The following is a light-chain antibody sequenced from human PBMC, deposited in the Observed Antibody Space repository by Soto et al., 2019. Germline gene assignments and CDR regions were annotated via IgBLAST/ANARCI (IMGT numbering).Light chain of an antibody. J-gene: IGLJ2*01. V-gene: IGLV4-69*01. CDR2: LNSDGSH. CDR3: QTWGTDTHLV. CDR1: SGHSSYA. Sequence: QSVLTQSPSASASLGASVKLTCTLSSGHSSYAIAWHQQQPEKGPRYLMKLNSDGSHSKGDGIPDRFSGSSSGAERYLTISSLQSEDEDDYYCQTWGTDTHLVFGGGTKLTVL.